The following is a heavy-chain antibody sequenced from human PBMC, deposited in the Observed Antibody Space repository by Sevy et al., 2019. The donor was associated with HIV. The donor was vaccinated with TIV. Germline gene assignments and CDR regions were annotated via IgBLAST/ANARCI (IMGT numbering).Heavy chain of an antibody. CDR2: FKGKPSRWDI. D-gene: IGHD6-13*01. CDR1: GFTFTNAW. J-gene: IGHJ4*02. Sequence: GGSLRLSCAASGFTFTNAWMSWVRQAPGKGLEWVGRFKGKPSRWDIDYTAPVKGRFTISRDDSKNTLYLQMSSLRTEDTAVYYCTTDSWSQEDYYDYWGQGTLVTVSS. CDR3: TTDSWSQEDYYDY. V-gene: IGHV3-15*01.